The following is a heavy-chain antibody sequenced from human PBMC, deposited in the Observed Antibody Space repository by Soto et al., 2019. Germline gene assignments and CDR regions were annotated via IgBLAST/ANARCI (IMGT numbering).Heavy chain of an antibody. D-gene: IGHD6-19*01. CDR2: IGGSDSWT. J-gene: IGHJ6*02. V-gene: IGHV3-23*01. CDR3: AKVSVAGNEGLYGMDV. CDR1: GFRFDYFG. Sequence: GGSLRLSCEASGFRFDYFGMTWVRQAPGKGLEWVSTIGGSDSWTFYADSVRGRFTISRDNAKKTLYLQMDSLRAEDTAVYFCAKVSVAGNEGLYGMDVWGQGTTVTVSS.